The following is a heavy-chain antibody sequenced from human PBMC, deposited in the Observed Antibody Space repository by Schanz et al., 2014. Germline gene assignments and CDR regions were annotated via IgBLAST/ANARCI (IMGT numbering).Heavy chain of an antibody. CDR1: GFTVSANY. D-gene: IGHD1-26*01. J-gene: IGHJ6*02. CDR3: ARDMTSMGESGFYYYGMDV. CDR2: ISYDGSNK. V-gene: IGHV3-30-3*01. Sequence: VQVVESGGGLVQPGGSLRLSCAVSGFTVSANYMIWVRQAPGKGLEWVAFISYDGSNKYYADSVKGRFTISRDTPKNTLYLQMNSLRAEDTAVYYCARDMTSMGESGFYYYGMDVWGQGTTATVSS.